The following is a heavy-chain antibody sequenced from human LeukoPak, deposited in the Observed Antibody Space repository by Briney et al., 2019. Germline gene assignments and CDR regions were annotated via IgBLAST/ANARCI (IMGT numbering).Heavy chain of an antibody. D-gene: IGHD5-12*01. Sequence: ASGFTFSXXXXXWVRXATGXXXXXXXXIGTAGDTYYPGSVKGRFTISRENAKNSLYLQMNSLRAGDTAVYYCAREFSGYDSGGYYYYGMDVWGQGTTVTVSS. CDR3: AREFSGYDSGGYYYYGMDV. V-gene: IGHV3-13*01. CDR2: IGTAGDT. CDR1: GFTFSXXX. J-gene: IGHJ6*02.